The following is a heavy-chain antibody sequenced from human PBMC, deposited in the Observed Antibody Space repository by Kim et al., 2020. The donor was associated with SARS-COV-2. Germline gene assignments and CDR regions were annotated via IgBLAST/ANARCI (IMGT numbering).Heavy chain of an antibody. V-gene: IGHV1-3*01. CDR1: GYTFTSYA. CDR3: ARGYCSSTSSGARPDYYYYGIDV. Sequence: ASVKVSCKASGYTFTSYAMHWVRQAPGQRLEWMGWINAGNGNTKYSQKFQGRVTITRDTSASTAYMELSSLRSEDTAVYYCARGYCSSTSSGARPDYYYYGIDVWGQGTTVTVSS. CDR2: INAGNGNT. J-gene: IGHJ6*02. D-gene: IGHD2-2*01.